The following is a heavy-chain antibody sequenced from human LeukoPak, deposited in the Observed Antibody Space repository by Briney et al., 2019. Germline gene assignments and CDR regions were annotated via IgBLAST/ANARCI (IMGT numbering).Heavy chain of an antibody. D-gene: IGHD2-2*01. V-gene: IGHV4-34*01. J-gene: IGHJ6*02. CDR1: GGSFGGYY. Sequence: SQTLSLTCAVYGGSFGGYYWSWIRQPPGKGLEWIGEINHSGSTNYNPSLKSRVTISVDMSKNQFSLKLSSVTAADTAVYYCARGPPAKPGTGYYYGMDVWGLGTTVTVSS. CDR2: INHSGST. CDR3: ARGPPAKPGTGYYYGMDV.